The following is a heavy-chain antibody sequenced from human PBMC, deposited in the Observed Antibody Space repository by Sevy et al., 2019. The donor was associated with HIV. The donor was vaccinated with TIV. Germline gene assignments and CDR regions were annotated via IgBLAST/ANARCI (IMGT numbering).Heavy chain of an antibody. Sequence: SETLSLTCAVYGGSFSGYYWNWIRQSPGKGLEWIGVINHSGSTHYNPSLKSRVTISVDTSKNQFSLWLNSVTAADTAVYYCARAPPVVVVPGAPSWFDPWGQGTLVTVSS. J-gene: IGHJ5*02. V-gene: IGHV4-34*01. D-gene: IGHD2-2*01. CDR2: INHSGST. CDR1: GGSFSGYY. CDR3: ARAPPVVVVPGAPSWFDP.